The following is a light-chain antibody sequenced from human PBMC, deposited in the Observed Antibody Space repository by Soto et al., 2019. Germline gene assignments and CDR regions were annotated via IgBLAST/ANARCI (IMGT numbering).Light chain of an antibody. V-gene: IGLV1-40*01. CDR2: ANS. J-gene: IGLJ1*01. CDR1: SSNLGAGHD. Sequence: QSVLTQPPSVSGAPGQRVTISCSGSSSNLGAGHDVQWYQQFPGTAPKLLIYANSARPSGVPDRFSGSKSGTSASLAITGLQAEDEADYYCQSYDSSLIVSKVFGTGTKVTVL. CDR3: QSYDSSLIVSKV.